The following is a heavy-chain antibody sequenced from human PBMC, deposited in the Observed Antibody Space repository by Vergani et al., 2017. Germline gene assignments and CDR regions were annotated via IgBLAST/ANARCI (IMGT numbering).Heavy chain of an antibody. CDR3: ARGRIQLWPTRYYYYGMDV. CDR1: GFTFSSYG. Sequence: QVQLVESGGGVVQPGRSLRLSCAASGFTFSSYGMHWVRQAPGKGLEWVAVIWYDGSNKYYADSVKGRFTISRDNSKNTLYLQMNSLRAEDTAVYYCARGRIQLWPTRYYYYGMDVWGQGTTVTVSS. J-gene: IGHJ6*02. CDR2: IWYDGSNK. V-gene: IGHV3-33*01. D-gene: IGHD5-18*01.